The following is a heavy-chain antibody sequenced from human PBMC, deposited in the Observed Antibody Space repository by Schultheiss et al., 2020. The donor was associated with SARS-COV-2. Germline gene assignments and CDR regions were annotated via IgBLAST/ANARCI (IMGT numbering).Heavy chain of an antibody. CDR3: ARGKAGGYYYYGMDV. CDR2: INPNSGGT. Sequence: ASVKVSCKASGYTFTGYYMHWVRQAPGQGLEWMGWINPNSGGTNYAQKFQGWVTMTRDTSISTAYMELSRLRSDDTAVYYCARGKAGGYYYYGMDVWGQGTTVTVSS. V-gene: IGHV1-2*04. J-gene: IGHJ6*02. CDR1: GYTFTGYY.